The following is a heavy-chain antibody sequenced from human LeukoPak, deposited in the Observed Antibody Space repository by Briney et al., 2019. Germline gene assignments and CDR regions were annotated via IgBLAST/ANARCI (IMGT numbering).Heavy chain of an antibody. Sequence: PGGSLRLSCAASGFTFSSYWMSWVRQAPGKGLEWVANIKQDGSEKYYVDSVKGRFTISRDNAKNSLYLQMNSLRAEGTAVYYCARYRGLGYCSGGSCLHDAFDIWGQGTMVTASS. CDR1: GFTFSSYW. CDR2: IKQDGSEK. J-gene: IGHJ3*02. CDR3: ARYRGLGYCSGGSCLHDAFDI. V-gene: IGHV3-7*01. D-gene: IGHD2-15*01.